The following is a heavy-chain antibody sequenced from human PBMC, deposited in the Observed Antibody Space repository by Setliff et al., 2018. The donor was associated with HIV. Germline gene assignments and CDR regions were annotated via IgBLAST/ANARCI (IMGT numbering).Heavy chain of an antibody. CDR2: INAGNGNT. CDR1: GYTFTSYA. J-gene: IGHJ3*02. D-gene: IGHD3-10*01. Sequence: ASVKVSCKASGYTFTSYAMHWVRQAPGQRLEWMGWINAGNGNTKYSQKFQGRVTITRDTSASTAYMELSSLRSEDTAVYYCARDRNYFSAFDIWSQGTTVTVSS. V-gene: IGHV1-3*01. CDR3: ARDRNYFSAFDI.